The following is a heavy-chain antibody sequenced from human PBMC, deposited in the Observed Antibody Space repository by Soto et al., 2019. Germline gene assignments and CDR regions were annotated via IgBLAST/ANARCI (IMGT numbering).Heavy chain of an antibody. CDR2: IYYSGST. V-gene: IGHV4-59*08. D-gene: IGHD7-27*01. CDR3: ARPGRDWGALHY. Sequence: QVQLQESGPGLVKPSETLSLTCTVSNDSISTYYWTWIRQPPGKGLEWIGFIYYSGSTNYNPSLQSRVNISVDTSKHQFSLKMTSVTAADTAVYYCARPGRDWGALHYWGQGTLVTVSS. CDR1: NDSISTYY. J-gene: IGHJ4*02.